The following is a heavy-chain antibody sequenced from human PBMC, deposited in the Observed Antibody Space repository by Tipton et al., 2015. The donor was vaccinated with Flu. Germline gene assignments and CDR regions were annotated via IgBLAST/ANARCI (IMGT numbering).Heavy chain of an antibody. CDR2: ISASGSVT. CDR3: AKDGGGYYDY. D-gene: IGHD3-22*01. Sequence: SLRLSCAASGFTFTSYVMSWVRQAPGKGLEWVSFISASGSVTHYADSVKGRFTISRDNSKSTLYLQMNSLRAEDTAVYYCAKDGGGYYDYWGQGTLLTVSS. CDR1: GFTFTSYV. V-gene: IGHV3-23*01. J-gene: IGHJ4*02.